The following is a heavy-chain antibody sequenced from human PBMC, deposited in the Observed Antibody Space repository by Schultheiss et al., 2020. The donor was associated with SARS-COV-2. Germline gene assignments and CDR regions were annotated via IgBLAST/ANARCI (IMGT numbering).Heavy chain of an antibody. CDR3: ATDSSSSGWYFRYGMDV. J-gene: IGHJ6*02. CDR2: IWYDGSDK. V-gene: IGHV3-30*02. D-gene: IGHD6-19*01. Sequence: GGSLRLSCAASGFTFSSYWMSWVRQAPGKGLEWVANIWYDGSDKYYADSVKGRFTISRDNSKNTLYLQMNSLRAEDTAVYYCATDSSSSGWYFRYGMDVWGQGTTVTVSS. CDR1: GFTFSSYW.